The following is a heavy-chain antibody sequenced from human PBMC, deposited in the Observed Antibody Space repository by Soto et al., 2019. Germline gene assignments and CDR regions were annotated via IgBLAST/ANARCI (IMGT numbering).Heavy chain of an antibody. CDR3: ARQTGLVTGDAFDL. V-gene: IGHV4-4*02. CDR1: GGSISSSNW. J-gene: IGHJ3*01. Sequence: PSETLSLTCEVSGGSISSSNWWSWVRQTPGKGLEWIGEIFHSGTANYSPSLKSRVTMSVDKAKNLFSLKLTSVTAADTAMYYCARQTGLVTGDAFDLWGQGTLVTVSS. CDR2: IFHSGTA. D-gene: IGHD5-18*01.